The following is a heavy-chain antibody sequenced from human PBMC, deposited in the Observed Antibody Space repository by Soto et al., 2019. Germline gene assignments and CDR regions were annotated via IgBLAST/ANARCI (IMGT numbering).Heavy chain of an antibody. D-gene: IGHD3-10*01. CDR2: ISSSGNII. CDR3: ARVRFVEWGYAMDI. V-gene: IGHV3-11*01. CDR1: GLTFSDCY. Sequence: QVQLVESGGGLVKPGGSLRLSCAASGLTFSDCYINWIRQAPGKGLEWISYISSSGNIINYAGSVKGRFTISRDNTKNSLYLEMNILRVEEAAMYYCARVRFVEWGYAMDIGGQGATVTVSS. J-gene: IGHJ6*02.